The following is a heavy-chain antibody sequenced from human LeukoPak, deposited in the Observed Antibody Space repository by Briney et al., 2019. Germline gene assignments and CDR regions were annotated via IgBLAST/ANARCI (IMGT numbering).Heavy chain of an antibody. V-gene: IGHV3-23*01. Sequence: GGSLRLSCAASGFTFSSYAMKWVRQAPGKGLEWVSTISGSGASTYYADSVKGRFTISRDNSQNTVYLQMNSLRAEDTAVYYCSRGVIVGAAYFDYWGQGTLVTVSS. CDR1: GFTFSSYA. D-gene: IGHD1-26*01. CDR2: ISGSGAST. J-gene: IGHJ4*02. CDR3: SRGVIVGAAYFDY.